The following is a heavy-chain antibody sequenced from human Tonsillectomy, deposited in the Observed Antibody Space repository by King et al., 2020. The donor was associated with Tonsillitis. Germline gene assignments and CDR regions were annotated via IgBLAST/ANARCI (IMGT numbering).Heavy chain of an antibody. CDR1: GGSISRGGYY. CDR3: ARDVGGPKDNWFDP. V-gene: IGHV4-31*03. Sequence: VQLQESGPGLVKPSQTLSLTCTVSGGSISRGGYYWSWIRQHPGKGLEWIGYIYYSGSTYYNPSLKSRVTISVDTSKNQFSLKLSSVTAADTGVYYCARDVGGPKDNWFDPWGQGTLVTVSS. CDR2: IYYSGST. J-gene: IGHJ5*02. D-gene: IGHD3-16*01.